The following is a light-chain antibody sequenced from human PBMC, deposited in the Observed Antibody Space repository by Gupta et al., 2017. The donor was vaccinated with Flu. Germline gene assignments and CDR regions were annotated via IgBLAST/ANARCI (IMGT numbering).Light chain of an antibody. CDR2: GNN. V-gene: IGLV1-40*01. CDR3: RSSGSSLRGAV. J-gene: IGLJ3*02. Sequence: QSALPQPPPGSGAPVQSPTSPCTGSSPNLGSGYDVHGYQHFPRKAPNPLRYGNNHRPSGVPARFSASPSGPSAYLRVTGLQADDEADDFGRSSGSSLRGAVFGVGTKLTVL. CDR1: SPNLGSGYD.